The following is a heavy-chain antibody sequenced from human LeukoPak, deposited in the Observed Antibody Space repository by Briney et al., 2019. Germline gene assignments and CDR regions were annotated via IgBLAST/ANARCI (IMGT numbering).Heavy chain of an antibody. CDR1: GYTFTGYY. J-gene: IGHJ4*02. V-gene: IGHV1-2*06. D-gene: IGHD1-26*01. CDR3: ASGGVGATLTSEY. Sequence: ASVTVSFKASGYTFTGYYMHWVRQAPGQGLEWMGRINPNSGGTNYAQKFQGRVTMTRDTSISTAYMELSRLRSDDTAVYYCASGGVGATLTSEYWGQGALVTVSS. CDR2: INPNSGGT.